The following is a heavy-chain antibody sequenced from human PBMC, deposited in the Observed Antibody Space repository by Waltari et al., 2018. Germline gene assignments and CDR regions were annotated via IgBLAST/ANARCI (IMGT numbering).Heavy chain of an antibody. CDR3: ARHGVQQLVLGYFDY. CDR2: IYHSGST. J-gene: IGHJ4*02. CDR1: GYSISSGYY. Sequence: QVQLQESGPGLVKPSETLSHTCAVSGYSISSGYYWGWIRQPPGKGLEWIGSIYHSGSTYYHPSLQSRVTISVDTSKNQFSLKLGSVTAADTAVYYCARHGVQQLVLGYFDYWGQGTLVTVSS. V-gene: IGHV4-38-2*01. D-gene: IGHD6-6*01.